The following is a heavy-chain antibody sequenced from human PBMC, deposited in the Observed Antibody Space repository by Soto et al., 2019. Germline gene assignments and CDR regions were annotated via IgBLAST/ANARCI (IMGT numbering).Heavy chain of an antibody. J-gene: IGHJ4*02. CDR1: GGSISSGDYY. Sequence: SETLSLTCTVSGGSISSGDYYWSWIRQPPGKGLEWIGYIYYSGSTYYNPSLKSRVTISVVTSKNQFSLKLSSVTAADTAVYYCASGYYGSGSPFDYWGQGTLVTVSS. CDR2: IYYSGST. CDR3: ASGYYGSGSPFDY. V-gene: IGHV4-30-4*01. D-gene: IGHD3-10*01.